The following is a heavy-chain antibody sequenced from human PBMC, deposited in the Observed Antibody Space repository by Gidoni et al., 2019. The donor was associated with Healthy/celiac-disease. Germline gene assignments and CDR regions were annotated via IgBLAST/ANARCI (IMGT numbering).Heavy chain of an antibody. CDR2: ISGSGGSK. D-gene: IGHD3-3*01. V-gene: IGHV3-23*01. CDR1: AFTFISDA. J-gene: IGHJ4*02. CDR3: AKDYYYDFWSGYFN. Sequence: EVQLLESGGGLVQTWVSLRLSCAASAFTFISDAMSWVRQAPGKGLEWGSAISGSGGSKYYADSVKGRFTIARDNSKNTLYLQMNSLRAEDTAVEYGAKDYYYDFWSGYFNWGQGTLVTVSS.